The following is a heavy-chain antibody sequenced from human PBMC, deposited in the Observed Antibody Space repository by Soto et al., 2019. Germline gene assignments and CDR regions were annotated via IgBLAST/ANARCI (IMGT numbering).Heavy chain of an antibody. V-gene: IGHV3-33*01. CDR1: GFTFNTYG. Sequence: QVQLVESGGGVVQPGRSLRLSGAASGFTFNTYGMHWARQAPGKGLEWVAVIWFDGSNEYYADSVMGRFTISRDNSKNTVNLQMNRLRAEDTAVYYCAREAGDFDNWGQGTLVTVSS. J-gene: IGHJ4*02. CDR2: IWFDGSNE. CDR3: AREAGDFDN.